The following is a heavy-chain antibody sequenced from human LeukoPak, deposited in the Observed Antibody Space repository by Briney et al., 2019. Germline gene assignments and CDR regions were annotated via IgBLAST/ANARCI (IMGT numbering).Heavy chain of an antibody. D-gene: IGHD1-1*01. V-gene: IGHV3-15*07. Sequence: PGRSLRLSCAASGFTFSSYAMHWVRQAPGKGLEWVGLIKRKTDDGTTDYAAPEKGRFTISRDDSKNTLYLQMNSLKTEDTAVYYCTTQSGAWNFDYWGQGTLVTVSS. CDR2: IKRKTDDGTT. CDR3: TTQSGAWNFDY. CDR1: GFTFSSYA. J-gene: IGHJ4*02.